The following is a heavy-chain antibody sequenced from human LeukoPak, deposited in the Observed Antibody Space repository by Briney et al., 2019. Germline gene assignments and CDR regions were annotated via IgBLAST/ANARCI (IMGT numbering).Heavy chain of an antibody. CDR3: ARGDGYSYS. V-gene: IGHV4-59*01. D-gene: IGHD5-24*01. Sequence: SETLSLACTVSGGSISSYYWSWIRQPPGKGLEWIGYIYYSGSTNYNPSLKSRVIISVDTSKNQFSLKLTSVTAADTAVYYCARGDGYSYSWGQGTLVTDSS. CDR1: GGSISSYY. CDR2: IYYSGST. J-gene: IGHJ4*02.